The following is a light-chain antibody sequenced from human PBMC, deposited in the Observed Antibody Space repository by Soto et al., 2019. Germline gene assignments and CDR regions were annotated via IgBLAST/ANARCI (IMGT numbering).Light chain of an antibody. CDR2: DAS. V-gene: IGKV3-11*01. J-gene: IGKJ3*01. CDR1: QSVSNY. Sequence: EIVLTQSPATLSLSPGERATLSCRASQSVSNYLAWYQQKPGQAPRLLIYDASNRATGIPARFSGSGSGTDFTLTISTLEPEDFATYYCQQRSYWPPLFTLGPGTKVDFK. CDR3: QQRSYWPPLFT.